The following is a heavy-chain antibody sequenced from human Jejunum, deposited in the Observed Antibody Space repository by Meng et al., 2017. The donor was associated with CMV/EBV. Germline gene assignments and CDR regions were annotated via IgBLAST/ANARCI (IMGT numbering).Heavy chain of an antibody. CDR1: GFTFSSSA. J-gene: IGHJ4*02. CDR3: AKDRSFTVRGYFDY. CDR2: ITGTAGST. Sequence: GFTFSSSAMSWVRQAPGKGLECVSAITGTAGSTFYADSVKGRFTISRDNSKNTLYLQMNSLRAEDTAVYYCAKDRSFTVRGYFDYWGQGTRVTVSS. V-gene: IGHV3-23*01. D-gene: IGHD4-11*01.